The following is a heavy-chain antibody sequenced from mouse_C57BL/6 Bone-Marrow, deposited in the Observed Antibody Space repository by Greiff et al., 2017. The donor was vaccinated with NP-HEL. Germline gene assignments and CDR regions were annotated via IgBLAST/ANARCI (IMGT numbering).Heavy chain of an antibody. CDR2: ISSGGSYT. Sequence: EVKVVESGGDLVKPGGSLKLSCVASGFTFSSYGMSWVRQTPDKRLEWVATISSGGSYTYYPDSVKGRFTISRDNAKNTLYLQMSSLKSEDTAMYYCARDWDPFAYWGQGTLVTVSA. CDR1: GFTFSSYG. J-gene: IGHJ3*01. D-gene: IGHD4-1*01. V-gene: IGHV5-6*01. CDR3: ARDWDPFAY.